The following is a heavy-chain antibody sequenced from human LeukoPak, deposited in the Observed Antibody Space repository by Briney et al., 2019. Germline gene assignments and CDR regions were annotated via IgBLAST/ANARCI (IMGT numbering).Heavy chain of an antibody. CDR1: GFTFSSYA. D-gene: IGHD3-22*01. J-gene: IGHJ4*02. CDR3: ATGRLEVYYYDSSGYHY. CDR2: ISGSGSDT. Sequence: PGGSLRLSCAASGFTFSSYAMSWVRQAPGKGLEWVSVISGSGSDTYYADSVKGRFTISRDNYKNTLYLQMSSLRAEDTAVYYCATGRLEVYYYDSSGYHYWGQGTLVTVSS. V-gene: IGHV3-23*01.